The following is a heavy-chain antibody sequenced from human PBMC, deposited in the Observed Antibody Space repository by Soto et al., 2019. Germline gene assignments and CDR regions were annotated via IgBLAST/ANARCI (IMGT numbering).Heavy chain of an antibody. Sequence: QVQLVQSGAEVKKPGSSVKVSCKASGGTFSSYTISWVRQAPGQGLEWMGRIIPILGIANYAQKFQGRVTITADKSTSTAYMELSSLRSEDTAVYYCAREPTVTPTSPYGMDVWGQGTTVTVSS. V-gene: IGHV1-69*08. CDR2: IIPILGIA. CDR1: GGTFSSYT. J-gene: IGHJ6*02. CDR3: AREPTVTPTSPYGMDV. D-gene: IGHD4-17*01.